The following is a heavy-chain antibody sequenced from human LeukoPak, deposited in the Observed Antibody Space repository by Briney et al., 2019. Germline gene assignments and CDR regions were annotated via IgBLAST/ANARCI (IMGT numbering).Heavy chain of an antibody. V-gene: IGHV1-8*03. D-gene: IGHD6-19*01. J-gene: IGHJ4*02. CDR3: ARGSHSSGWYEVDD. CDR1: GYTFTSYD. Sequence: ASVKVSCKASGYTFTSYDINWVRQATGQGLEWMGWMNPNSGNTGYAQKFQGRVTITRNTSISTAYMEVSSLRSDDTAVYYCARGSHSSGWYEVDDWGQGTLVTVSS. CDR2: MNPNSGNT.